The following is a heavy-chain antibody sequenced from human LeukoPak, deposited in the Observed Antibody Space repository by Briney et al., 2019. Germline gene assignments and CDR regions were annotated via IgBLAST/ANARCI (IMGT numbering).Heavy chain of an antibody. CDR2: ISWNSGSI. J-gene: IGHJ3*02. CDR1: GFTFDDYA. V-gene: IGHV3-9*01. D-gene: IGHD2-15*01. CDR3: AKAPCSGGSCYTFGAFDI. Sequence: GGSLRLSCAASGFTFDDYAMHWVRRAPGKGLEWVSGISWNSGSIGYADSVKGRFTISRDNAKNSLYLQMNSLRAEDTALYYCAKAPCSGGSCYTFGAFDIWGQGTMVTVSS.